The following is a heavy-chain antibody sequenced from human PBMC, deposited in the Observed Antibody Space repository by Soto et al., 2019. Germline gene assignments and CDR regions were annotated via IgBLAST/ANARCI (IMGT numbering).Heavy chain of an antibody. J-gene: IGHJ4*02. D-gene: IGHD6-13*01. Sequence: QLQLQESGPGLVKPSETLSLTCTVSGGSIGSTTYYWGWIRQPPGKGLEWIGRIYYSGNTFYNPSLKRRMAPYADTSKNQFSLKLTSVTAADTAVYYCGRRGSSWYYDHWVQGTLDTVSS. CDR2: IYYSGNT. CDR1: GGSIGSTTYY. V-gene: IGHV4-39*01. CDR3: GRRGSSWYYDH.